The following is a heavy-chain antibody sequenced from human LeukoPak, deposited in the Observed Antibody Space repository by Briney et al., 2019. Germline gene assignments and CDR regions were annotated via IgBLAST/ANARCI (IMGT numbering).Heavy chain of an antibody. J-gene: IGHJ4*02. D-gene: IGHD7-27*01. CDR3: AREPLGGKNYIDY. CDR2: IYTSGNT. Sequence: SETLSLTCTVSGTSISSYYWTWIRPPAGKGLEWIGRIYTSGNTIYNPSLKSRVTMSIDTSKNQFSLKLSSVTAADTAVYYCAREPLGGKNYIDYWGQGTLVTVSS. V-gene: IGHV4-4*07. CDR1: GTSISSYY.